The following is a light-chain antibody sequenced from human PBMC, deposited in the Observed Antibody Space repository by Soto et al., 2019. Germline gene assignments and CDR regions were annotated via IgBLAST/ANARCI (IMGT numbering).Light chain of an antibody. CDR2: QAS. J-gene: IGKJ1*01. CDR1: QSIDSW. CDR3: QQYRSYSWT. V-gene: IGKV1-5*03. Sequence: DIQMTQSPSTLSASVGDRVTITCRASQSIDSWLAWYQQKPGRAPKLLIYQASSLESGVPSRFSGSGSGTEFTLTISSPQPDDFATYYCQQYRSYSWTFGQGSKVEIK.